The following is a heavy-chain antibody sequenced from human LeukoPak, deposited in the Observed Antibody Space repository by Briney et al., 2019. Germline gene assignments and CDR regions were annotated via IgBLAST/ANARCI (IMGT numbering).Heavy chain of an antibody. CDR1: GFTFSSYG. CDR2: ISYDGSNK. D-gene: IGHD5-18*01. Sequence: GRSLRLSCAASGFTFSSYGMHWVRQAPGKGLEWVAVISYDGSNKYYADSVKGRFTISRDNSKNTLYLQMNSLRAEDTAVYYCAKTKGYSYGYYFDYWGQGTLVTVSS. V-gene: IGHV3-30*18. J-gene: IGHJ4*02. CDR3: AKTKGYSYGYYFDY.